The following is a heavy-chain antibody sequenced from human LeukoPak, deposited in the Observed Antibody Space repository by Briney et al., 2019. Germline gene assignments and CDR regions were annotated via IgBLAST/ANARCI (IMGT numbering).Heavy chain of an antibody. CDR3: ASRTYYYDSSGYRY. CDR2: IYYSGST. D-gene: IGHD3-22*01. V-gene: IGHV4-39*01. J-gene: IGHJ4*02. Sequence: PSETLSLTCTVSGGSISSSSYYWGWIRQPPGKGLEWIGSIYYSGSTDYNPSLKSRVTISVDTSKNQFSLRLSSVTAADTAVYYCASRTYYYDSSGYRYWGQGTLVTVSS. CDR1: GGSISSSSYY.